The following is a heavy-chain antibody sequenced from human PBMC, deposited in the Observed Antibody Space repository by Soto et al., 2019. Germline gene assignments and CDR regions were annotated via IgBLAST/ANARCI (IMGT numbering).Heavy chain of an antibody. CDR2: MNPNSGNT. J-gene: IGHJ4*02. D-gene: IGHD6-19*01. CDR3: ARAERIAVAGKVTYYFDY. CDR1: GYTFTSYD. Sequence: VKVSCKASGYTFTSYDINWVRQATGQGLEWMGWMNPNSGNTGYAQKFQGRVTMTRNTSISTAYMELSSLRSEDTAVYYCARAERIAVAGKVTYYFDYWGQGTLVTVSS. V-gene: IGHV1-8*01.